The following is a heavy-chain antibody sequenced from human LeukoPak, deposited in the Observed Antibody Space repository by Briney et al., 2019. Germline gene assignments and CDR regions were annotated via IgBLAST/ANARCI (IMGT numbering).Heavy chain of an antibody. CDR1: RFTFSSYA. J-gene: IGHJ4*02. V-gene: IGHV3-23*01. D-gene: IGHD5-18*01. CDR3: AKGLPLWSTFDY. CDR2: ISAAGGTT. Sequence: GGSLRLSCEVSRFTFSSYAMSWVRQAPGKGLEWVSTISAAGGTTYYADFVKGRFTISSDNSKNTLYLQMNSLRAEDTAVYYCAKGLPLWSTFDYWGQGTLVTVSS.